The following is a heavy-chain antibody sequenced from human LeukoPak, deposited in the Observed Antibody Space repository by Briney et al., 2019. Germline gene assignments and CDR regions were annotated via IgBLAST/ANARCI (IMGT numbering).Heavy chain of an antibody. CDR3: ARVRNSPGY. Sequence: PSETLSLTCAVYGGSFSGYYWSWIRQPPGKGLEWIGEINHSGSTNYNPSLKSRVTISVDTSKNQFSLKLSSVSAADTAVYYCARVRNSPGYWGQGTLVTVSS. CDR2: INHSGST. J-gene: IGHJ4*02. V-gene: IGHV4-34*01. D-gene: IGHD1-7*01. CDR1: GGSFSGYY.